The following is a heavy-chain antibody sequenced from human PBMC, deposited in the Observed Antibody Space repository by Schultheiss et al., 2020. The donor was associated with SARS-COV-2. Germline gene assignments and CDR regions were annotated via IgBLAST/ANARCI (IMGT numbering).Heavy chain of an antibody. CDR2: IHGDGVTT. CDR3: ARDYGALDY. CDR1: GFTFSSHA. J-gene: IGHJ4*02. V-gene: IGHV3-74*03. Sequence: GGSLRLSCAASGFTFSSHAMSWVRQAPGKGLEWVSRIHGDGVTTMYADSVKGRFTISRDNAKNTVYLQMNSLRAEETAMYYCARDYGALDYWGQGTLVTVSS. D-gene: IGHD4-17*01.